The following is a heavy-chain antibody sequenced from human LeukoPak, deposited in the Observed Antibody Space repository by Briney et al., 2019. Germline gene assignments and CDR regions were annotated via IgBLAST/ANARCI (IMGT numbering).Heavy chain of an antibody. CDR1: GVSISNYY. Sequence: PSETLSLTCKVSGVSISNYYWTWIRQPPGKALEWIGYIFNTGSTNYNPSLKSRATISLDTSQNQLSLELKSVTAADTAVYYCARQSRYYYMDVWGRGTTVTVSS. CDR2: IFNTGST. V-gene: IGHV4-59*08. CDR3: ARQSRYYYMDV. J-gene: IGHJ6*03.